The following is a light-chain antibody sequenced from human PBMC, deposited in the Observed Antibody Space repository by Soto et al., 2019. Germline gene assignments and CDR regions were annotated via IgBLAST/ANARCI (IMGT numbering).Light chain of an antibody. Sequence: IQMTQSPSSLSASVGDRVTIFCRASQGVSSNLQWYQQKPGRAPKLLIHGASNLQSGVPPRFSGSGSGTDFTLAISSLQPEDSATYYCLQDINYPWTFGQGTKVDIK. CDR3: LQDINYPWT. CDR2: GAS. J-gene: IGKJ1*01. V-gene: IGKV1-6*01. CDR1: QGVSSN.